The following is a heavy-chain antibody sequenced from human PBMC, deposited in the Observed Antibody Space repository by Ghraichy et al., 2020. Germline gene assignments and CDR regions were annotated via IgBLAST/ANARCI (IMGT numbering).Heavy chain of an antibody. CDR3: AHRPYGDRNSPTFDI. D-gene: IGHD4-17*01. CDR2: IYWIDDK. Sequence: SGPTLVKPTQTLTLTCSFSGFSLTTSGVGVGWIRQPPGKALEWLALIYWIDDKRYSPSLKSRLTITKDTSKNQVVLTMTNMDPGDTATYYCAHRPYGDRNSPTFDIWGQGTMVTVSS. V-gene: IGHV2-5*01. J-gene: IGHJ3*02. CDR1: GFSLTTSGVG.